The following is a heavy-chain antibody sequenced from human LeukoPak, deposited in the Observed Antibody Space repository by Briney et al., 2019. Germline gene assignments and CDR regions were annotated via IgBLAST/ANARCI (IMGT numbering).Heavy chain of an antibody. CDR3: ARGDKYIAFSPPLQGFDY. J-gene: IGHJ4*02. CDR2: ISSGSSYT. D-gene: IGHD3-3*02. CDR1: GFTFSSYG. Sequence: GGSLRLSCAASGFTFSSYGMYWVRRAPEKGLEWVSSISSGSSYTYFADSVKGRFTISRDNAKNSLYLQMNSLRAEDTAVYYCARGDKYIAFSPPLQGFDYWGQGTLVTVSS. V-gene: IGHV3-21*01.